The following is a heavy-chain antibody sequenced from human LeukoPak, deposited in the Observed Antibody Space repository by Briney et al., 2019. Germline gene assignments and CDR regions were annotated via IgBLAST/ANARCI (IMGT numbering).Heavy chain of an antibody. CDR3: ARGAPIRVAVAATFDP. D-gene: IGHD6-19*01. J-gene: IGHJ5*02. V-gene: IGHV1-3*01. CDR2: INAANGNT. Sequence: GASVKVSCKTSGFTFTTYTMHWVRLAPGQRLEWMGWINAANGNTQYSQKFQGRVTITRDTSASTAYMELSSLRSEDTAVYYCARGAPIRVAVAATFDPWGQGTLVTVSS. CDR1: GFTFTTYT.